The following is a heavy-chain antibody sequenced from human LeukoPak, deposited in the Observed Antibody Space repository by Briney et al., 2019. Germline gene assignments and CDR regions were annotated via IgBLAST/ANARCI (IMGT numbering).Heavy chain of an antibody. V-gene: IGHV2-5*01. CDR3: ARFITMVRGVIQRDFDY. Sequence: SGPTLVNPTQTLTLTCTFSGFSLSTSGVGVGWIRQPPGKALEGLALIYWNDDKRYIPSLKSRLTSTKDTSKNHVVLTMTNMDPVDTATYYCARFITMVRGVIQRDFDYCGQGTLVTVSS. J-gene: IGHJ4*02. D-gene: IGHD3-10*01. CDR1: GFSLSTSGVG. CDR2: IYWNDDK.